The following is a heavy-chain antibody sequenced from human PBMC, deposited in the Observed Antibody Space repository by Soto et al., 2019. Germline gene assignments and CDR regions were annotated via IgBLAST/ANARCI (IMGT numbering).Heavy chain of an antibody. CDR3: AGDVIAPPNYSDP. CDR1: GGSIDSGDYY. J-gene: IGHJ5*02. V-gene: IGHV4-61*08. D-gene: IGHD4-4*01. Sequence: WEPLRLTCTVSGGSIDSGDYYWIWIPQAPGKGLEWIGYVYYSGTTNYNPFLKSRVTLSLDKSKNQFSLKMNSVTAADTAVYCCAGDVIAPPNYSDPRGQATLGTVSS. CDR2: VYYSGTT.